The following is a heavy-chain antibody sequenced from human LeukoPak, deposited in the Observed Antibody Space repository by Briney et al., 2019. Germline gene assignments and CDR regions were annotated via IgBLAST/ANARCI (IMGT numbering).Heavy chain of an antibody. CDR3: ARDSCSSTSCYTLDDAFDI. J-gene: IGHJ3*02. D-gene: IGHD2-2*02. CDR1: GGSISSYY. CDR2: IYTSGST. Sequence: SETLSLTCTVSGGSISSYYWSWIRQPAGKGLEWIGRIYTSGSTNYNLSLKSRVTMSVDTSKNQFSLKLSSVTAADTAVYYCARDSCSSTSCYTLDDAFDIWGQGTMVTVSS. V-gene: IGHV4-4*07.